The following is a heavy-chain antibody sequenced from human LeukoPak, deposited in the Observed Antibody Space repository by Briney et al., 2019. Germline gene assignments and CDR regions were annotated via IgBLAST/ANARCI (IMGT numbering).Heavy chain of an antibody. D-gene: IGHD3-22*01. CDR3: ASSYFYYGNRYFDY. J-gene: IGHJ4*02. V-gene: IGHV4-59*08. Sequence: SETLSLTCNVSGGSITSYYWNWIRQPPGKGLEWIGYIYYTGSTNSNPSLKSRLTISLDTSKKQFSLKLSSVTAADTAIYYCASSYFYYGNRYFDYWGQGALVTVSS. CDR1: GGSITSYY. CDR2: IYYTGST.